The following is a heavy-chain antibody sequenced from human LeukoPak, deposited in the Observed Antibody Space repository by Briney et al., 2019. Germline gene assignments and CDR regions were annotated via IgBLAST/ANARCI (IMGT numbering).Heavy chain of an antibody. J-gene: IGHJ3*02. CDR3: ARDCSGGSCYGAFDI. CDR1: GGSISSGGYY. Sequence: SQTLSLTCTVSGGSISSGGYYWRWIRQHPGKGLEWIGYIYYSGSTYYNPSLKSRITISVDTSENRFSLKLSSVTATDTAVYYCARDCSGGSCYGAFDIWGQGTMVTVSS. CDR2: IYYSGST. D-gene: IGHD2-15*01. V-gene: IGHV4-30-4*08.